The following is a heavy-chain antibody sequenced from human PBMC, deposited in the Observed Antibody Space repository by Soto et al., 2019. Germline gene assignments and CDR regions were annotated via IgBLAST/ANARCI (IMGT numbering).Heavy chain of an antibody. CDR2: IYYSGST. V-gene: IGHV4-39*01. Sequence: DTVSLTCTLSGGPSSSISYYWGWIRQPPGKGAERIGSIYYSGSTYYNPSLKSRVTISVDTSKNQFSLKLSSVTAADTAVYYCASSSMGFWSGYSDYYYYGMDVWGQGTTVTVSS. J-gene: IGHJ6*02. CDR1: GGPSSSISYY. D-gene: IGHD3-3*01. CDR3: ASSSMGFWSGYSDYYYYGMDV.